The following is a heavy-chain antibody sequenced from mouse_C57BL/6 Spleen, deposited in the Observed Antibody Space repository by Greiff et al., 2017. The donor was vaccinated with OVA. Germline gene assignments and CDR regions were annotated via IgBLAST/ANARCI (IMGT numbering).Heavy chain of an antibody. CDR1: GYTFTSYW. CDR3: SRGGWADY. V-gene: IGHV1-69*01. CDR2: IDPSDSYT. D-gene: IGHD2-3*01. Sequence: QVQLQQPGAELVMPGASVKLSCKASGYTFTSYWMHWVKQRPGQGLEWIGEIDPSDSYTNYNQKFKGKSTLTVDKSASTAYMQLSSLTSKDSAVYYCSRGGWADYWGQGTTLTVSS. J-gene: IGHJ2*01.